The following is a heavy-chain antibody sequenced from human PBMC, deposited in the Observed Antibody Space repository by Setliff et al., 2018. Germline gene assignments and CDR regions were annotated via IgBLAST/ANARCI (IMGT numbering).Heavy chain of an antibody. Sequence: TSDTLSLTCTVSGGSISSGSYYWSWIRQPAGRGLEWIGRIYTSGSTNYNPSLKSRVTISVDTSKNQSSLKLSSVTAADTAVYYCARSLGYCSGGSCYSEAPFDYWGQGTLVTAPQ. J-gene: IGHJ4*02. D-gene: IGHD2-15*01. CDR3: ARSLGYCSGGSCYSEAPFDY. CDR2: IYTSGST. CDR1: GGSISSGSYY. V-gene: IGHV4-61*02.